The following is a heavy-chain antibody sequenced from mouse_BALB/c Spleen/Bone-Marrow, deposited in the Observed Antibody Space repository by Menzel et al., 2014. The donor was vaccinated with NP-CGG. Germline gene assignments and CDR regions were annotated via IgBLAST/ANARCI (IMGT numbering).Heavy chain of an antibody. J-gene: IGHJ3*01. CDR1: GYTFTSYW. V-gene: IGHV1-69*02. Sequence: VQLQQSGVEFVKPGASVKLSCKASGYTFTSYWMHWVKQRPGQGLEWIGEIDPSDSYTKYNQNFKGKATLTVDKSSSTAYMQLSSLTSEDSAVYYGARTYYDYDWFAYWGQGTLVTVSA. CDR2: IDPSDSYT. D-gene: IGHD2-4*01. CDR3: ARTYYDYDWFAY.